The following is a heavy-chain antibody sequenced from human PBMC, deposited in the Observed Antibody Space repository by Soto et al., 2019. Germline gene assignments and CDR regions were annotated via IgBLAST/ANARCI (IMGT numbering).Heavy chain of an antibody. CDR2: SSGSCSST. V-gene: IGHV3-23*01. CDR3: AKIEVLLWFGELDLGMDV. J-gene: IGHJ6*02. D-gene: IGHD3-10*01. CDR1: GFTYSSYA. Sequence: SLRLSCSASGFTYSSYAMSQVRQAPGRVLDRVSASSGSCSSTYYADSVKGRYTISRDNSKNTRYLQMNNPTAYDTAVYYCAKIEVLLWFGELDLGMDVWGQGTTVTVSS.